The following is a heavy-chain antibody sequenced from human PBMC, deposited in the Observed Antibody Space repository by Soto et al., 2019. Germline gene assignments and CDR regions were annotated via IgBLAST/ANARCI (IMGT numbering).Heavy chain of an antibody. D-gene: IGHD6-6*01. Sequence: GGSLRLSCAASGFTFSSYAMSWVRQAPGKGLEWVSAISGSGVSTYYADSVKGRFTIYRDNSKNTLYLQMNSLRAEDTAVYYCAKRSSSSTFDYWGQGTLVTVSS. CDR2: ISGSGVST. CDR1: GFTFSSYA. J-gene: IGHJ4*02. V-gene: IGHV3-23*01. CDR3: AKRSSSSTFDY.